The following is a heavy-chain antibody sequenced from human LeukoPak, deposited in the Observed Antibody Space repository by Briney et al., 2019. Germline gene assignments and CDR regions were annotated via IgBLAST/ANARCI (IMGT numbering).Heavy chain of an antibody. J-gene: IGHJ4*02. V-gene: IGHV3-9*01. D-gene: IGHD3-10*01. CDR3: AKADTYYYASGSSDY. Sequence: PGRSLRLSCAASGFIFDDHGMHWVRQAPGKGLEWVSGISWSSGIIGYADSVKGRFTISRDNAKNSLYLQMNSLRAEDTALYYCAKADTYYYASGSSDYWGQGTLVTVSS. CDR2: ISWSSGII. CDR1: GFIFDDHG.